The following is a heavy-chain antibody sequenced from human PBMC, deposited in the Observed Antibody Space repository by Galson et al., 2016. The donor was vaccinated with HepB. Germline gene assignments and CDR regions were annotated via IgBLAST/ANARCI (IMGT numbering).Heavy chain of an antibody. CDR3: ARLRRGAFDI. CDR2: IYPADSDI. Sequence: QSGAEVKKPGESLRISCKGSGDTFTSYWIAWVRQMPGKGLEWMGIIYPADSDIRYSPSFQGQVTISADKSINTAYVHWSSLKASDTAMYYCARLRRGAFDIWGQGTMVTVSS. J-gene: IGHJ3*02. D-gene: IGHD3-16*01. CDR1: GDTFTSYW. V-gene: IGHV5-51*01.